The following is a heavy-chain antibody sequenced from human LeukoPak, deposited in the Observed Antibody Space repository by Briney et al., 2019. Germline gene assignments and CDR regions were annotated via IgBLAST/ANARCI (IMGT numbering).Heavy chain of an antibody. Sequence: PSETLSLTCAVYGGSFSGYYWSWIRQPPGKELEWIGEINHSGSTNYNPSLKSRVTISVDTSKNQFSLKLSSVTAADTAVYYCARGLYDSSAYYFDYWGQGTLVTVSS. CDR2: INHSGST. D-gene: IGHD3-22*01. J-gene: IGHJ4*02. CDR1: GGSFSGYY. CDR3: ARGLYDSSAYYFDY. V-gene: IGHV4-34*01.